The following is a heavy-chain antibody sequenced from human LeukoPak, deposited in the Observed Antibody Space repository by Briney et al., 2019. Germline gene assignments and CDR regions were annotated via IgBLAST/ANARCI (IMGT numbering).Heavy chain of an antibody. Sequence: ASVKVSCKASGYTFTGYYMHWVRQAPGQGLEWMGWINPNSGDTNYAQRFQGGVTMTTDTSISTAYMELNSLRSDDTAVYYCAREPADGWPYYYYYMDVWGKGTTVTVSS. CDR1: GYTFTGYY. CDR2: INPNSGDT. J-gene: IGHJ6*03. D-gene: IGHD2-15*01. CDR3: AREPADGWPYYYYYMDV. V-gene: IGHV1-2*02.